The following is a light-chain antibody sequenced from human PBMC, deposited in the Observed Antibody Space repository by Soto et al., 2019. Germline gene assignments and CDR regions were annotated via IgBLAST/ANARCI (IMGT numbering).Light chain of an antibody. J-gene: IGKJ4*01. CDR1: QDIKNY. CDR3: QQYDNHPLT. Sequence: DIQMTQSPSSLSASVVDRVTITFQASQDIKNYLNWYQQKSGKAPKLLIYDASDLETGVPSRFSGSGSGTDFTFTINSLQPEDIATYYCQQYDNHPLTFGGGTKVDIK. V-gene: IGKV1-33*01. CDR2: DAS.